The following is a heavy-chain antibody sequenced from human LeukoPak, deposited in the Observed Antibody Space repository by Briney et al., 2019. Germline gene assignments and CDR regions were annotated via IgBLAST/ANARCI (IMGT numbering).Heavy chain of an antibody. CDR3: ARRRTGTYYFDY. V-gene: IGHV5-51*01. CDR2: IYTADSDT. CDR1: GYSFTSYW. D-gene: IGHD1/OR15-1a*01. Sequence: PAESLKISCEGSGYSFTSYWIGWRRQMPGKGLEWMGIIYTADSDTRYSPSFQGQVTISADKSISTAYLQWNSMTASDTAMYYCARRRTGTYYFDYWGQGTLVTVSS. J-gene: IGHJ4*02.